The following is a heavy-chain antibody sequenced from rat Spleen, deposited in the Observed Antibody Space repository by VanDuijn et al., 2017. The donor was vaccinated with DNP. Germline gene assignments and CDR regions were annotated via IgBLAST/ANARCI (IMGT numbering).Heavy chain of an antibody. CDR1: GFSLTNYP. J-gene: IGHJ1*01. CDR3: ARAFWPGWGYFDF. V-gene: IGHV2-6*01. CDR2: VSGGGNT. D-gene: IGHD1-4*01. Sequence: QVQLKESGPGLVQPSQTLSLTCTVSGFSLTNYPVSWVRQPPGKGLEWIAAVSGGGNTYYNPAHNSRLSINRDTSKSQVFLKMNSLQSEDTAIYFCARAFWPGWGYFDFWGPGSMVTVSS.